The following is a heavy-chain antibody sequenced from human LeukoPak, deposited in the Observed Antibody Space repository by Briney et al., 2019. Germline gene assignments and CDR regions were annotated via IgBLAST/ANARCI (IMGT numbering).Heavy chain of an antibody. D-gene: IGHD6-19*01. CDR2: ISGSGDST. V-gene: IGHV3-23*01. CDR3: ATYDNGWDLTY. Sequence: AGSLRLSCAASGFTFSTYAVTWVRQAPGKGLEWVSTISGSGDSTYYADSVKGRFTISRDNARNSLFLQMNSLRVEDTAVYFCATYDNGWDLTYWGQGTLVTVSS. J-gene: IGHJ4*02. CDR1: GFTFSTYA.